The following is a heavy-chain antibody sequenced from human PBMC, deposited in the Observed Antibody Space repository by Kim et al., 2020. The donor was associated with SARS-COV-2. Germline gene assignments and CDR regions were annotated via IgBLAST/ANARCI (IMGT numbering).Heavy chain of an antibody. V-gene: IGHV3-30*18. D-gene: IGHD3-22*01. CDR1: GFTFSSYG. J-gene: IGHJ4*02. CDR3: AKDVTDYDSSGSGDYYFDY. Sequence: GGSLRLSCAASGFTFSSYGMHWVRQAPGKGLEWVAVISYDGSNKYYADSVKGRFTISRDNSKNTLYLQMNSLRAEDTAVYYCAKDVTDYDSSGSGDYYFDYWGQGTLVTVSS. CDR2: ISYDGSNK.